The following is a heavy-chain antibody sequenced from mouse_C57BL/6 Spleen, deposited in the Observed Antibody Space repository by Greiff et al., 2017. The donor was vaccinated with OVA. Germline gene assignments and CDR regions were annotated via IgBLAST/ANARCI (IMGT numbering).Heavy chain of an antibody. CDR1: GYTFTSYW. Sequence: VQLQQSGAELVKPGASVKMSCKASGYTFTSYWITWVKQRPGQGLEWIGDIYPGSGSTNYNEKFKSKATLTVDTSSSTAYMQLSSLTSEDSAVYYCARSKNWNCDDWGQGTTLTVSS. J-gene: IGHJ2*01. CDR2: IYPGSGST. CDR3: ARSKNWNCDD. D-gene: IGHD4-1*01. V-gene: IGHV1-55*01.